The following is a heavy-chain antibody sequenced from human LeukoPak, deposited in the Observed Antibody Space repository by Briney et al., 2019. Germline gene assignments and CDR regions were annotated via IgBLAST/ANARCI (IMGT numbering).Heavy chain of an antibody. J-gene: IGHJ3*02. Sequence: GGSLRLSCAGSGFTFSSYSMKWVRQAPGKGLEWVLSISSSSSYIYYADSVKGRFTISRDNAKNSLYLLMNSLRAEDTAVYYCARDAGGGGFWSGYYRRHYAFDIWGQGRMVTVSS. CDR1: GFTFSSYS. CDR3: ARDAGGGGFWSGYYRRHYAFDI. D-gene: IGHD3-3*01. CDR2: ISSSSSYI. V-gene: IGHV3-21*01.